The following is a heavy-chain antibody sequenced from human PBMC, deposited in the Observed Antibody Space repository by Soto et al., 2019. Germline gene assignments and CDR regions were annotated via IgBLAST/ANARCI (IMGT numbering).Heavy chain of an antibody. V-gene: IGHV4-31*03. CDR3: ARNRVEYYDSSGYIDY. D-gene: IGHD3-22*01. Sequence: SETLSLTCTVSGGSISSGGYYWSWIRQHPGKGLEWIGYIYYSGSTYYNPSLKSRVTTSVDTSKNQFSLKLSSVTAADTAVYYCARNRVEYYDSSGYIDYWGQGTLVTVSS. CDR2: IYYSGST. J-gene: IGHJ4*02. CDR1: GGSISSGGYY.